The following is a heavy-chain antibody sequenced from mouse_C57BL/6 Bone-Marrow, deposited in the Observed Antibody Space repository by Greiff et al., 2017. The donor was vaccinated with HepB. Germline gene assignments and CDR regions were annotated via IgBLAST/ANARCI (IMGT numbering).Heavy chain of an antibody. V-gene: IGHV5-6*01. D-gene: IGHD1-1*01. J-gene: IGHJ4*01. CDR3: ARQPDYYGSRLYAMDY. Sequence: EVKLVESGGDLVKPGGSLKLSCAASGFTFSSYGMSWVRQTPDKRLEWVATISSGGSYTYYPDSVKGRFTISRDNAKNTLYLQMSSLKSEDTAMYYCARQPDYYGSRLYAMDYWGQGTSVTVSS. CDR2: ISSGGSYT. CDR1: GFTFSSYG.